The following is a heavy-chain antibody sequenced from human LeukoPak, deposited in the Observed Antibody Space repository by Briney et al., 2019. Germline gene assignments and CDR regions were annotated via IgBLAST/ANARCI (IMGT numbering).Heavy chain of an antibody. V-gene: IGHV4-59*01. D-gene: IGHD5-18*01. J-gene: IGHJ4*02. CDR1: GGSISSFY. CDR2: IYYSGNT. Sequence: TSETLSLTCTVSGGSISSFYWSWIRQSPGKELEWIGYIYYSGNTKYNPSLKSRITISVDTSKNQFSLKLSSVTAADTAVYYCARDKYSYGSGPFDYWGQGTLVTVSS. CDR3: ARDKYSYGSGPFDY.